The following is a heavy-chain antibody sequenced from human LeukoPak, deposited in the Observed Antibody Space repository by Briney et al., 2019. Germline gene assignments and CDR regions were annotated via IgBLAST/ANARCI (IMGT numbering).Heavy chain of an antibody. CDR2: IIAILDTA. D-gene: IGHD5-12*01. CDR3: VRSGYDYDWFDP. Sequence: SVKVSCKASGGSFSDYSISWVRQAPGQGLEWMGRIIAILDTAHYAQKFQGRFTITADKLTTTVYMELSSLRSDDTAVYYCVRSGYDYDWFDPWGQGTLVTVPS. V-gene: IGHV1-69*08. CDR1: GGSFSDYS. J-gene: IGHJ5*02.